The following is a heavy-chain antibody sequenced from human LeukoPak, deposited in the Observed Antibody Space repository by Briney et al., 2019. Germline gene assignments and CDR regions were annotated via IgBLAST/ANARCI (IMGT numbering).Heavy chain of an antibody. CDR2: IYSDNT. J-gene: IGHJ6*03. D-gene: IGHD3-10*01. CDR3: AKGGAVSSKSIIMVRGTRRYYYNMDV. Sequence: GGSLRLSCTVSGFTVSSNSMSWVRQAPGKGLEWVSIIYSDNTHYSDSVKGRFTISRDNSKNTLYLQINSLRAEDTAVYYCAKGGAVSSKSIIMVRGTRRYYYNMDVWGKGTTVTISS. CDR1: GFTVSSNS. V-gene: IGHV3-53*01.